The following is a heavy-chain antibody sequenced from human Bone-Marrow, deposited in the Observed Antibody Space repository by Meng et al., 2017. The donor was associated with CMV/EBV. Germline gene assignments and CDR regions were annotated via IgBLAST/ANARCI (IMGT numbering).Heavy chain of an antibody. J-gene: IGHJ6*01. CDR1: GFTFSSYA. CDR3: ARDLIAARTNYYYGMDV. CDR2: ISYDGSNK. D-gene: IGHD6-6*01. V-gene: IGHV3-30*04. Sequence: GGSLRLSCAASGFTFSSYAMHWVRQAPGKGLEWVAVISYDGSNKYYADSVKGRFTISRDNSKNTLYLQMNSLRAEDTAVYYCARDLIAARTNYYYGMDVWGQGTTVTGSS.